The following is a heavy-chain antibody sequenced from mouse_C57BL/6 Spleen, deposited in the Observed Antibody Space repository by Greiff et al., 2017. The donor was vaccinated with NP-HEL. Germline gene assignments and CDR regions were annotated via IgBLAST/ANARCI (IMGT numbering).Heavy chain of an antibody. CDR1: GYTFTSYW. D-gene: IGHD3-2*02. Sequence: QVQLQQPGAELVRPGSSVKLSCKASGYTFTSYWMHWVKQRPIQGLEWIGNIDPSDSETHYNQKFKDKATLTVDKSSSTAYMQLSSLTSEDSAVYYCARSTAQALWFAYWGQGTLVTVSA. J-gene: IGHJ3*01. V-gene: IGHV1-52*01. CDR2: IDPSDSET. CDR3: ARSTAQALWFAY.